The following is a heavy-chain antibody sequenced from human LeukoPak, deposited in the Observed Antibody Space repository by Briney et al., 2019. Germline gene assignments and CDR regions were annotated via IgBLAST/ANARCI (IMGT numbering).Heavy chain of an antibody. CDR3: ARSLTVAGDAFDI. V-gene: IGHV3-48*03. J-gene: IGHJ3*02. D-gene: IGHD6-19*01. CDR2: ISSSSITI. CDR1: GFTFSSSE. Sequence: GGSLRLSCAASGFTFSSSEMNWVRQAPGTWLEWVSYISSSSITIYYADSVKGRFTISRDNAKNSLYLQMNSLRAEDTAVYYCARSLTVAGDAFDIWGQGTMVTVSS.